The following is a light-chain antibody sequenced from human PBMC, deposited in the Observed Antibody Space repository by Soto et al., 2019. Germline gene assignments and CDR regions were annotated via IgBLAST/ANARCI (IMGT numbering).Light chain of an antibody. J-gene: IGKJ1*01. CDR2: AGS. Sequence: DIQMTQSPSSLSASVGDRVTITCRASQVIDNYLAWYQQQPGKVPRLLIYAGSVLQAGVPPRFTGSGSGTDFTLPISSLQPEDVATYFCQKYNGAPWTFGQGTRWKSN. CDR1: QVIDNY. CDR3: QKYNGAPWT. V-gene: IGKV1-27*01.